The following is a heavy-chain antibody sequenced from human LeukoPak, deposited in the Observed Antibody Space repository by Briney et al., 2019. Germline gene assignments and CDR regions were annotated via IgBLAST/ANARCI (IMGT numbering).Heavy chain of an antibody. Sequence: ASVKVSCKASGYTFTSYYMHWVRQAPGQGLEWMGIINPSGGSTSYAQKFQGRVTMTRDTSTSTVYMELSSLRSEDTAVYYCAREDIYYYGSGSYQDFDYWGQGTLVTVSS. D-gene: IGHD3-10*01. J-gene: IGHJ4*02. CDR1: GYTFTSYY. V-gene: IGHV1-46*01. CDR2: INPSGGST. CDR3: AREDIYYYGSGSYQDFDY.